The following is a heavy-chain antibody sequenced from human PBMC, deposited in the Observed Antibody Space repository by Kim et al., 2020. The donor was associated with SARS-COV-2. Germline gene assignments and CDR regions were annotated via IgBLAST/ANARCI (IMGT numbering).Heavy chain of an antibody. D-gene: IGHD6-13*01. V-gene: IGHV3-23*01. CDR2: ISGSGGST. CDR3: AMVVSSSWYEQVHH. J-gene: IGHJ1*01. Sequence: GGSLRLSCAASGFTFSSYAMSWVRQAPGKGLEWVSAISGSGGSTYSADSVKGRFTISRDNSKNTLYLQMNSVRAENTAVYYCAMVVSSSWYEQVHHWGQGTLVTVSS. CDR1: GFTFSSYA.